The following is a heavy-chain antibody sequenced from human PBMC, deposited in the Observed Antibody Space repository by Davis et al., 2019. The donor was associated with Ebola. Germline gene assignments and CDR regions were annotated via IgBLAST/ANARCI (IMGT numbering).Heavy chain of an antibody. CDR2: ISSSSSYI. CDR1: GFTFSSYS. D-gene: IGHD4-17*01. J-gene: IGHJ2*01. V-gene: IGHV3-21*04. Sequence: GGSLRLSCAASGFTFSSYSMNWVRQATGKGLEWVSSISSSSSYIYYADSVKGRFTISRDNAKNSLYLQMNSLRAEDTAVYYCTRHVSGDFWYFDLWGRGTLVTVSS. CDR3: TRHVSGDFWYFDL.